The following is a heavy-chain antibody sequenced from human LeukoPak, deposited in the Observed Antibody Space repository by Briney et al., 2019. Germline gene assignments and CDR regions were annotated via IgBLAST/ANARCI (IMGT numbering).Heavy chain of an antibody. CDR3: ARGYYDSGGYYYYYGMDV. V-gene: IGHV1-18*01. Sequence: ASVKVSCKASGYTFTSYGISWVRQAPGQGLEWMGWISGYKGNTDYAQKFQGRVTMTTDTSTNTAYMELRSLRSDDTAVYYCARGYYDSGGYYYYYGMDVWGQGTTVTVSS. CDR2: ISGYKGNT. J-gene: IGHJ6*02. CDR1: GYTFTSYG. D-gene: IGHD3-22*01.